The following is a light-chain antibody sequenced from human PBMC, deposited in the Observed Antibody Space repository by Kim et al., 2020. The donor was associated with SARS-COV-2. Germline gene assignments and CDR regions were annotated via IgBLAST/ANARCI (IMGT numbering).Light chain of an antibody. Sequence: QSALTQPASVSGSLGQSITISCTGTSSDVGGYNLVSWYQQHPGKAPKVLISEVSKRPSGVSHRFSGSKSGNTASLTISGLQAEDEADYYCCSYAGSSTLVFGGGTQLTVL. CDR2: EVS. J-gene: IGLJ2*01. CDR1: SSDVGGYNL. CDR3: CSYAGSSTLV. V-gene: IGLV2-23*02.